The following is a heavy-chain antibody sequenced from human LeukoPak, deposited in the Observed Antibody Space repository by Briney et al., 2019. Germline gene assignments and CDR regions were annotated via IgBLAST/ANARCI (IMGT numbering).Heavy chain of an antibody. V-gene: IGHV4-59*01. CDR1: GGSISSYY. J-gene: IGHJ4*02. CDR3: ASHLYCGGDCYQFDY. D-gene: IGHD2-21*02. CDR2: IYYSGST. Sequence: PSETLSLTCTVSGGSISSYYWSWIRQPPGKGLEWIGYIYYSGSTNYNPSLKSRVTISVDTSKNQFSLKLSSVTAADTAVYYCASHLYCGGDCYQFDYWGQGTLVTVSS.